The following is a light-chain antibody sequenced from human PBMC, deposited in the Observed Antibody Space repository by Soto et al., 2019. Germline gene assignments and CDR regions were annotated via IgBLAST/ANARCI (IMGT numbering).Light chain of an antibody. CDR2: KAS. Sequence: MTQSPATLSVSPGERATLSCRASQSFSNWLAWYQQKPGKAPKLLIYKASTLQSGVPSRFSGSASGTEFTLTISSLQPDDFATYYCQQYYSYPRTFGQGTKLEIK. CDR1: QSFSNW. J-gene: IGKJ2*01. V-gene: IGKV1-5*03. CDR3: QQYYSYPRT.